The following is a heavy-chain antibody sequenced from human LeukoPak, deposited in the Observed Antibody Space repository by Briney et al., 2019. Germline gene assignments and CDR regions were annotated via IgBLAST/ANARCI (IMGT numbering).Heavy chain of an antibody. CDR2: FFFGGST. V-gene: IGHV4-59*08. CDR1: GGSIRSYY. CDR3: ASRRYISGQIDY. Sequence: KPSETLSLTCTVSGGSIRSYYWSWIRQPPGKGLEWIGCFFFGGSTDYNPSLQSRVTISVDTSKIQLSLRVSSVTASDTAVYYCASRRYISGQIDYWGQGTLVTVSS. J-gene: IGHJ4*02. D-gene: IGHD6-19*01.